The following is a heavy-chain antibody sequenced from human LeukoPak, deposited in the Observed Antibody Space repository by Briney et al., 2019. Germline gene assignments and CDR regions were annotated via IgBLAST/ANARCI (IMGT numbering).Heavy chain of an antibody. Sequence: GGSLRLSCAASGFTFNSYAMSWVRQAPEKGLEWVATISGSGGGTYYADSVKGRFTISRDDSKNTLYLQMDSLRAEDTAVYYCAKDLGRYRNNYFDYWGQGTLVTVSS. J-gene: IGHJ4*02. D-gene: IGHD1-26*01. CDR3: AKDLGRYRNNYFDY. CDR1: GFTFNSYA. V-gene: IGHV3-23*01. CDR2: ISGSGGGT.